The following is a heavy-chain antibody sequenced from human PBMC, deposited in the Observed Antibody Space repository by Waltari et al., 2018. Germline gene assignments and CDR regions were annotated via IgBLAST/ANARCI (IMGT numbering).Heavy chain of an antibody. CDR3: ARDITGDFYLDY. CDR1: GFTFRSYG. J-gene: IGHJ4*02. D-gene: IGHD4-17*01. V-gene: IGHV3-33*01. Sequence: QVQLVESGGGVVQPGGSLRLSCAASGFTFRSYGMHWVRQAPGKGLEWVALTWYDGTNKKYADSVKGRFTISKDNSRNTLYLQMNSLRAEDTALYYCARDITGDFYLDYWGQGTLVTVSS. CDR2: TWYDGTNK.